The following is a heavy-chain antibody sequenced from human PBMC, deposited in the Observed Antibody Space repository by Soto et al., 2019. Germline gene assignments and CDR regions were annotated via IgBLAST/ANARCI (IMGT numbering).Heavy chain of an antibody. CDR2: IYDSGNT. Sequence: QVQLQESGPGLVKPSQTLSLTCIVSGGSISSGDYYWSWIRQPPGKGLEWIGYIYDSGNTYYNPSRESRVAISVDTSKNQFSLKLSSVTAADTAVYYCAREGDAFGAPFDYWGQGTLVTVSS. J-gene: IGHJ4*02. D-gene: IGHD3-10*01. V-gene: IGHV4-30-4*01. CDR1: GGSISSGDYY. CDR3: AREGDAFGAPFDY.